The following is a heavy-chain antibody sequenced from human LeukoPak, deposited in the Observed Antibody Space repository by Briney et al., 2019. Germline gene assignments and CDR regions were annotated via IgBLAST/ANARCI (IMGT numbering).Heavy chain of an antibody. Sequence: PSETLSLTCAVYGGSFSGYYWSWIRQPPGKGLEWIGEINHSGSTNYNPSLKSRVTISVDTSKNQFSLKLSSVTAADTAVYYCARRRYDSSGYYYPPQPYYMDVWGKGTTVTVSS. D-gene: IGHD3-22*01. J-gene: IGHJ6*03. CDR3: ARRRYDSSGYYYPPQPYYMDV. V-gene: IGHV4-34*01. CDR1: GGSFSGYY. CDR2: INHSGST.